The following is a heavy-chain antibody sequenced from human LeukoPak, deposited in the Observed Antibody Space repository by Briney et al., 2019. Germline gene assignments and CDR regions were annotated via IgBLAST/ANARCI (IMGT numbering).Heavy chain of an antibody. CDR3: AGPNWYYFDY. J-gene: IGHJ4*02. CDR2: IHYSGST. CDR1: GGSISSSSYY. Sequence: PSETLSLTCTVSGGSISSSSYYWGWIRQPPGKGLEWIGSIHYSGSTYYNPSLKSRVTISVDTSKNQFSLKLSSVTAADTAVYYCAGPNWYYFDYWGQGTLVTVSS. V-gene: IGHV4-39*01. D-gene: IGHD3-16*01.